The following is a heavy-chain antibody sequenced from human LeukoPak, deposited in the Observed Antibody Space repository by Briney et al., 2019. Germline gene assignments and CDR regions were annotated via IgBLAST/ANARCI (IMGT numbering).Heavy chain of an antibody. CDR2: IYYSGST. V-gene: IGHV4-39*01. CDR1: GGSISSSSYY. D-gene: IGHD3-3*01. J-gene: IGHJ3*02. Sequence: PSETLSLTCTVSGGSISSSSYYWGWIRQPPGKGLEWTGSIYYSGSTYYNPSLKSRVTISVDTSKNQFSLKLSSVTAADTAVYYCASHYDFWSGYYKTRDAFDIWGQGTMVTVSS. CDR3: ASHYDFWSGYYKTRDAFDI.